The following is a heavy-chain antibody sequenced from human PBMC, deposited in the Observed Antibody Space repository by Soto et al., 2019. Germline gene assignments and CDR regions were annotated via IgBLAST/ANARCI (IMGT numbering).Heavy chain of an antibody. Sequence: QVQLVESGGGEVQPGRSLTISCAASGFTFITYGMHWVRKTPGKGLEWVAVISYDGTNKFYSDSVKGRFTISRDNFKNTLTLQMNSLRADDTAVYSCAKDLQSYGDYDYYCYGMDVWGLGTRVTVSS. D-gene: IGHD4-17*01. V-gene: IGHV3-30*18. J-gene: IGHJ6*02. CDR2: ISYDGTNK. CDR3: AKDLQSYGDYDYYCYGMDV. CDR1: GFTFITYG.